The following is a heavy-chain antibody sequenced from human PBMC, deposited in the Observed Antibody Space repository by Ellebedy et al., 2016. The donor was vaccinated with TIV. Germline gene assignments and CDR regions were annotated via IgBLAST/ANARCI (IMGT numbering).Heavy chain of an antibody. CDR3: ARQAMYNWFNP. CDR2: IYYSGST. CDR1: GGSISSGDYY. J-gene: IGHJ5*02. V-gene: IGHV4-30-4*01. Sequence: LRLXXTVSGGSISSGDYYWSWIRQPPGKGLEWIGYIYYSGSTYYNPSLKSRVTISVDTSKNQFSLKLSSVTAADTAVYYCARQAMYNWFNPWGQGTLVTVSS. D-gene: IGHD2-2*01.